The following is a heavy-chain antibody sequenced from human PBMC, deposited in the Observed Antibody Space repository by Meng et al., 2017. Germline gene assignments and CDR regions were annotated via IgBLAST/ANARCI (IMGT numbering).Heavy chain of an antibody. CDR2: ISSSGSTI. V-gene: IGHV3-11*04. D-gene: IGHD3-22*01. CDR1: GFTFSDYY. Sequence: GGSLRLSCAASGFTFSDYYMSWIRQAPGKGLEWVSYISSSGSTIYYADSVKGRFTISRDNAKNSLYLQMNGLRAEDTAVYYCASGTYYYDSSGYYYVCKLDYWGQGTLVTVSS. J-gene: IGHJ4*02. CDR3: ASGTYYYDSSGYYYVCKLDY.